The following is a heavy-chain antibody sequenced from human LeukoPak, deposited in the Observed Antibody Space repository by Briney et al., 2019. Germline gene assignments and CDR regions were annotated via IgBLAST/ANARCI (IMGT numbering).Heavy chain of an antibody. J-gene: IGHJ3*02. V-gene: IGHV3-66*02. CDR2: IYSGGST. CDR1: GFTVSSNY. CDR3: ARAPGSGI. Sequence: GGSLRLPCVASGFTVSSNYMNWVRQAPGKGLEWLSVIYSGGSTYYADSVKGRFTISRDTSKNTVYLQMNSLRDEDTAVYYCARAPGSGIWGQGTMVTVSS. D-gene: IGHD1-26*01.